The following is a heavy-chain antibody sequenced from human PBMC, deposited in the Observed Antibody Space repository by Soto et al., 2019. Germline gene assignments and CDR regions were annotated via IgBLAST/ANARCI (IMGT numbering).Heavy chain of an antibody. D-gene: IGHD6-13*01. V-gene: IGHV3-30-3*01. CDR3: ARDPPLPGYSSSWPHYFDY. J-gene: IGHJ4*02. Sequence: WVRQAPGKGLEWVAVISYDGSNKYYADSVKGRFTISRDNSKNTLYLQMNSLRAEDTAVYYCARDPPLPGYSSSWPHYFDYWGQGTLVTVSS. CDR2: ISYDGSNK.